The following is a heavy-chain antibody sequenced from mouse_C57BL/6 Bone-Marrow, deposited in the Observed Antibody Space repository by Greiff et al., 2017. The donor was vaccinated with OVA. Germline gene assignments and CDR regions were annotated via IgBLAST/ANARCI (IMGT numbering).Heavy chain of an antibody. V-gene: IGHV1-47*01. CDR3: ARKGRETARDDY. D-gene: IGHD3-2*01. Sequence: QVQLQQSGAELVKPGASVKMSCKASGYTFTTYPIEWMKQNHGKSLEWIGNFHPYNDDTKYNEKFKGKATLTVEKSSSTVYLELRSLTSEDSAVYFCARKGRETARDDYWGQGTTLTVSS. CDR2: FHPYNDDT. J-gene: IGHJ2*01. CDR1: GYTFTTYP.